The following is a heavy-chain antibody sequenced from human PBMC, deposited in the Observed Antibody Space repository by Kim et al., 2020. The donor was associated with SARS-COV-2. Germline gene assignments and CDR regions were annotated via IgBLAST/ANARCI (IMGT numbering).Heavy chain of an antibody. CDR3: ARDPYSGSYWDFDY. D-gene: IGHD1-26*01. V-gene: IGHV3-30*01. Sequence: ADSVQGRFTIARDNSKNTLYLQMNSRRAEDTAVYYCARDPYSGSYWDFDYWGQGTLVTVSS. J-gene: IGHJ4*02.